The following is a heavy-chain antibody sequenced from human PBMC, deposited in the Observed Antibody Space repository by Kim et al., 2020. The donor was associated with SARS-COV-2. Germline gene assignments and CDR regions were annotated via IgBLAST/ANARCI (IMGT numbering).Heavy chain of an antibody. Sequence: SVKGRFTISRDNSKNTLYLQMNSLRAEDTAVYYCAKDRVRGGFLFSDFQHWGQGTLVTVSS. D-gene: IGHD2-8*01. V-gene: IGHV3-33*06. CDR3: AKDRVRGGFLFSDFQH. J-gene: IGHJ1*01.